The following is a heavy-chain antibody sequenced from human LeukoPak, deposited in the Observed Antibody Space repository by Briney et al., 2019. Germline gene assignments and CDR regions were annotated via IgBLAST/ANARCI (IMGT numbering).Heavy chain of an antibody. D-gene: IGHD3-10*01. Sequence: ASVKVSCMASGYIFASYGISWVRQAPGQGLEWMGWISAYNGDTKYAQNLQGRVTLTTDTSTGTAHMELRSLTSDDTALYYCARDTALIITPGGPDYWGRGTLITVSS. CDR2: ISAYNGDT. CDR1: GYIFASYG. J-gene: IGHJ4*02. CDR3: ARDTALIITPGGPDY. V-gene: IGHV1-18*01.